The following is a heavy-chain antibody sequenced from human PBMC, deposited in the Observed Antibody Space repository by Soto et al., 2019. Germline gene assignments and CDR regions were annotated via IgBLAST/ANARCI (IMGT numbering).Heavy chain of an antibody. CDR3: ARQGRAVSSYYFDY. Sequence: EVQLVESGGGLVQPGGSLRLSCAASGFTFSSYAMHWVRQAPGQGLEYVSSISSIGGSTYYANCVKGRFTIYRGNTKNTLNPQMGSLIPEDRAVYYCARQGRAVSSYYFDYWGQGTLVTVSS. CDR1: GFTFSSYA. J-gene: IGHJ4*02. V-gene: IGHV3-64*01. D-gene: IGHD3-10*01. CDR2: ISSIGGST.